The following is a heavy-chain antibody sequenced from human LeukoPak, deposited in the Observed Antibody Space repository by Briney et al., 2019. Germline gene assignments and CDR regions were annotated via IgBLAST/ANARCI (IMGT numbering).Heavy chain of an antibody. CDR2: ISGSGGST. CDR3: AKNQYYGSGSWYY. J-gene: IGHJ4*02. D-gene: IGHD3-10*01. CDR1: GFTFSSYA. Sequence: PGGSLRLSCAASGFTFSSYAMNWVRHAPGKGLEWVSAISGSGGSTYYADSVKGRFTISRDNSKSTLYLQMNSLRAEDTAVYYCAKNQYYGSGSWYYWGQGTLVTVSS. V-gene: IGHV3-23*01.